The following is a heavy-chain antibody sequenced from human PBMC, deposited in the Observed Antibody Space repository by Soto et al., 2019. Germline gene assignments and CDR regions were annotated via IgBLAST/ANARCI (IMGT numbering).Heavy chain of an antibody. CDR1: GFTFDDYA. CDR2: ISWNSGSI. Sequence: GGSLRLSCAASGFTFDDYAMHWVRQAPGKGLEWVSGISWNSGSIGYADSVKGRFTISRDNAKNSLYLQMNSLRAEDTAMYYCARLFFSIYGMDVWGQGTTVTASS. CDR3: ARLFFSIYGMDV. V-gene: IGHV3-9*01. D-gene: IGHD3-10*01. J-gene: IGHJ6*02.